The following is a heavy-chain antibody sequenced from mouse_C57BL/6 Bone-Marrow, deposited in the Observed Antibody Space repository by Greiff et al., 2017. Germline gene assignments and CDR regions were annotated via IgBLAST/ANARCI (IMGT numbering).Heavy chain of an antibody. V-gene: IGHV1-81*01. CDR3: ARSGNDYSWFAY. CDR2: IYPRSGNT. D-gene: IGHD2-4*01. J-gene: IGHJ3*01. CDR1: GYTFTSYG. Sequence: QDQLQQSGAELARPGASVKLSCKASGYTFTSYGISWVKQRTGQGLEWIGEIYPRSGNTYYNEKFKGKATLTADKSSSTAYMELRSLTSEDSAVYFCARSGNDYSWFAYWGQGTLVTVSA.